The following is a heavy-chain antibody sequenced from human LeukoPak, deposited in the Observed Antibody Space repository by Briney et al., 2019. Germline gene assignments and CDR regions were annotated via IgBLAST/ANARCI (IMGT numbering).Heavy chain of an antibody. V-gene: IGHV3-30*18. J-gene: IGHJ2*01. D-gene: IGHD4-23*01. CDR2: ISYDETNK. Sequence: GSLRLSCAASGFTFSSYSMNWVRQAPGKGLEWVAVISYDETNKYYEDSVKGRFTISRDSSKNTLYLQMSSLRDEDTAVYYCAKNNDYGGSYWYFDLWGRGTLVTVSS. CDR1: GFTFSSYS. CDR3: AKNNDYGGSYWYFDL.